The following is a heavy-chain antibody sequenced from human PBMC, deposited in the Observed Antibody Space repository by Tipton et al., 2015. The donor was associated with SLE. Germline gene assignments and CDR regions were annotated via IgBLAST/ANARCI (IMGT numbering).Heavy chain of an antibody. Sequence: SLRLSCAASGFTFSSYSMNWVRQAPGKGLEWVANIKEDGSEKHYVDSVKGRFTISRDNAKNSLYLQMNSLRAEDTAVYYCAKDRVAAAPDAFDIWGQGTMVTVSS. V-gene: IGHV3-7*01. CDR1: GFTFSSYS. CDR2: IKEDGSEK. J-gene: IGHJ3*02. D-gene: IGHD6-13*01. CDR3: AKDRVAAAPDAFDI.